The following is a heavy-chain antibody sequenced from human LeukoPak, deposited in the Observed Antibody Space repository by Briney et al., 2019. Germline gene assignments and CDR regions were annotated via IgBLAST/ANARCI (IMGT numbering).Heavy chain of an antibody. CDR3: ARVGGATIDY. CDR2: ITSNCSYI. J-gene: IGHJ4*02. CDR1: GFIFSSYS. D-gene: IGHD1/OR15-1a*01. Sequence: GGSMRLSSASSGFIFSSYSMNWVRQAPGKGLELVLSITSNCSYIYYADLVKGRFTISRDNAKNSLYLQMNRLRVEDTAVSYCARVGGATIDYWGQGTLVTVAS. V-gene: IGHV3-21*01.